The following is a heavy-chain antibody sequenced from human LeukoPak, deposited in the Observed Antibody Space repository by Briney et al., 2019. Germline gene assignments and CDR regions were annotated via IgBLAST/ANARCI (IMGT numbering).Heavy chain of an antibody. V-gene: IGHV3-74*01. D-gene: IGHD3-22*01. CDR2: INSDGSST. CDR3: ARGAGSSGYYSPPDY. J-gene: IGHJ4*02. Sequence: PGGSLRLSCAASGLTFSRYWMHWVRQAPGKGLVWVSRINSDGSSTSYADSVKGRFTISRDNAKNTLYLQMNSPRPEDTAVYHCARGAGSSGYYSPPDYWGRGTLVTVSS. CDR1: GLTFSRYW.